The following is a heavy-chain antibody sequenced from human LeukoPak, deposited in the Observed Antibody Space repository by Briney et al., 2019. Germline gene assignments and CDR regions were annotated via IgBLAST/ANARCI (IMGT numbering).Heavy chain of an antibody. J-gene: IGHJ4*02. D-gene: IGHD6-13*01. CDR3: ARDAVPYSSSWIPGY. CDR2: IYNGGST. CDR1: GGSISSGGYY. Sequence: SETLSLTCTVSGGSISSGGYYWSWIRQHPGKGLEWIGYIYNGGSTNYNPSLKSRVTIPVDTSKNQFSLKLSSVTAADTAVFYCARDAVPYSSSWIPGYWGQGTLVTVSS. V-gene: IGHV4-31*03.